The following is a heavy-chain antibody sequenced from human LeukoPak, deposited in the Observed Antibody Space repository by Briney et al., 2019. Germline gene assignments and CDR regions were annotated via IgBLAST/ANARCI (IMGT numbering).Heavy chain of an antibody. Sequence: GGSLRLSCAASGFISGGYWMSWVRQAPGRGLEWVANINPDGSIKYYVDSIKGRFTISRDNAKNSLYLQMNSLRAEDTAVYYCASGFLQWLYWGQGTLVTVSS. CDR3: ASGFLQWLY. CDR1: GFISGGYW. D-gene: IGHD3-3*01. CDR2: INPDGSIK. J-gene: IGHJ4*02. V-gene: IGHV3-7*01.